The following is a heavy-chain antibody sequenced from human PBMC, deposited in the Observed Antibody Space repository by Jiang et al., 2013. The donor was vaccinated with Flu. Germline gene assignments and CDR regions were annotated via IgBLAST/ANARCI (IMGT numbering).Heavy chain of an antibody. Sequence: GAEVKKPGASVTVACKLSGYKFRSYGITWVRQAPGQGLEWIGWISSYNGDTEYLQKLQGRVTLTTDTSTTSAYMELRSLRPDDTAVYYCVFSDQYTPSGKHF. J-gene: IGHJ4*01. D-gene: IGHD1-1*01. CDR2: ISSYNGDT. V-gene: IGHV1-18*01. CDR1: GYKFRSYG. CDR3: VFSDQYTPSGKHF.